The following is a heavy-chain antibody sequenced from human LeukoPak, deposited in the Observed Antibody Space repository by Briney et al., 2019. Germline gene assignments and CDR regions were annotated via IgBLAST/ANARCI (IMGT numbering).Heavy chain of an antibody. Sequence: GGSLRLSCGASRFTFSNYGMSWVRQAPGQGLEWMGIINPSGGSTSYAQKFQGRVTMTRDTSTSTVYMELSSLRSEDTAVYYCARDYSSWSLGYWGQGTLVTVSS. CDR1: RFTFSNYG. D-gene: IGHD6-13*01. J-gene: IGHJ4*02. CDR2: INPSGGST. V-gene: IGHV1-46*01. CDR3: ARDYSSWSLGY.